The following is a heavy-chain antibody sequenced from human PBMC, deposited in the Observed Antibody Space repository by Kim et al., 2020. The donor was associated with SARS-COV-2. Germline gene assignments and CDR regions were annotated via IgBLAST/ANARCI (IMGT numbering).Heavy chain of an antibody. D-gene: IGHD5-18*01. V-gene: IGHV3-48*03. Sequence: SYAETVKGRFTNSRDNAKQSLYLHMNGLRAEDTAVYYCVRDGGISYAFDHWGQGTLVTVSS. CDR3: VRDGGISYAFDH. J-gene: IGHJ4*02.